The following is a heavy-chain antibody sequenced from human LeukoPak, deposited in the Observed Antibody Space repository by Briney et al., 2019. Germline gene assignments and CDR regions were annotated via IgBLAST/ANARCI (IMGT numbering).Heavy chain of an antibody. D-gene: IGHD3-10*01. CDR1: GGSISSYY. CDR3: ARDDLREGMVRGVIQNWFDP. Sequence: SETLSLTCTGSGGSISSYYWSWIRQPAGKGLEWIGRIYTSGSTNYNPSLKSRVTMSVDTSKNQFSLKLSSVTAADTAVYYCARDDLREGMVRGVIQNWFDPWGQGTLVTVSS. CDR2: IYTSGST. J-gene: IGHJ5*02. V-gene: IGHV4-4*07.